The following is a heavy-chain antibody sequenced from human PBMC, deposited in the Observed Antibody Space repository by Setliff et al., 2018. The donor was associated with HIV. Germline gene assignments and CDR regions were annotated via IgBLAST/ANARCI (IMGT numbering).Heavy chain of an antibody. Sequence: GGSLRLSCAASGFTFSSYAMSWVRQAPGKGLEWVSAISGSGGSTYYADSVEGRSTISRDNSKNTLYLQMNSLRAEDTAVYYCAKAVTPYSYGYGLDVWGKGTTVTVSS. CDR2: ISGSGGST. J-gene: IGHJ6*04. D-gene: IGHD5-18*01. CDR3: AKAVTPYSYGYGLDV. CDR1: GFTFSSYA. V-gene: IGHV3-23*01.